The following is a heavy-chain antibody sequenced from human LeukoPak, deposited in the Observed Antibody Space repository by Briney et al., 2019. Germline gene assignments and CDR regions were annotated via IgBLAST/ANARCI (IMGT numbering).Heavy chain of an antibody. CDR2: IYTSGST. V-gene: IGHV4-4*07. CDR3: ARDRDIVVVPAAMGGHNWFDP. CDR1: GGSISSYY. D-gene: IGHD2-2*01. J-gene: IGHJ5*02. Sequence: SETLSLTCTVSGGSISSYYWSWIRQPAGKGLEWIGRIYTSGSTNYNPSLKSRVTMSVDTSKNQFSLKLSSVTAADMAVYYCARDRDIVVVPAAMGGHNWFDPWGQGTLVTVSS.